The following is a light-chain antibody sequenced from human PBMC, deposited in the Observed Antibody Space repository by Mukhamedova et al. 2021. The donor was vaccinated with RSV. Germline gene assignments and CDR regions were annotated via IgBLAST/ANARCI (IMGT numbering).Light chain of an antibody. CDR3: SAYTGISNIFYV. CDR1: SSDIGLYNY. Sequence: YSAGSSSDIGLYNYVSWYKQVPGKVPKLLIYEVSNRPSGTPNRFSGSKSGVTASLTISGLQVEDEADYYCSAYTGISNIFYVFGTGTTVTVL. J-gene: IGLJ1*01. CDR2: EVS. V-gene: IGLV2-14*01.